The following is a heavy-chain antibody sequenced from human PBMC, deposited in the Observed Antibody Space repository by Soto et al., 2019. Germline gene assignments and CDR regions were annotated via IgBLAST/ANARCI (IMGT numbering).Heavy chain of an antibody. CDR2: IYATGTT. V-gene: IGHV4-4*07. Sequence: SETLSLTCTVSGASISGFYWSWIRKSAGKGLEWIGRIYATGTTDYNPSLKSRVMMSVDTSKKEFSLKLRSVTAADTAVYYCVRDGTKTLRDGFDPWGQGISVTVSS. J-gene: IGHJ5*02. D-gene: IGHD1-1*01. CDR1: GASISGFY. CDR3: VRDGTKTLRDGFDP.